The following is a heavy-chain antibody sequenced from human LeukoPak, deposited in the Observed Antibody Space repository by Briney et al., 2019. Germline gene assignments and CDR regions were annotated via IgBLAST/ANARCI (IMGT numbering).Heavy chain of an antibody. J-gene: IGHJ5*02. CDR3: ARLGGSSSWYSGWFDP. CDR2: INHSGST. V-gene: IGHV4-34*01. Sequence: PETLSLTCAVYGGSFSGYYWSWIRQPPGKGLEWIGEINHSGSTNYNPSLKSRVTISVDTSKNQFSLKLSSVTAADTAVYYCARLGGSSSWYSGWFDPWGQGTLVTVSS. CDR1: GGSFSGYY. D-gene: IGHD6-13*01.